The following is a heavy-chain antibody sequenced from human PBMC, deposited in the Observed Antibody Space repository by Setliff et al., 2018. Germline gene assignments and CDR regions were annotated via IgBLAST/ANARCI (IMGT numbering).Heavy chain of an antibody. J-gene: IGHJ4*02. V-gene: IGHV4-61*02. D-gene: IGHD1-26*01. CDR2: IYTSGST. CDR1: GGSISSGTYY. CDR3: ARDNTIVGATDY. Sequence: PSETLSLTCTVSGGSISSGTYYWSWIRQPAGKGLEWIGRIYTSGSTNYNPSLKSRATISVDTSKNQFSLNLSSVTAADTAVYFCARDNTIVGATDYWGQGTLVTVSS.